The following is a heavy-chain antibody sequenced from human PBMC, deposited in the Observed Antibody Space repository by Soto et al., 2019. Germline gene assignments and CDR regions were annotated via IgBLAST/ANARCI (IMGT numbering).Heavy chain of an antibody. V-gene: IGHV1-46*01. D-gene: IGHD1-26*01. J-gene: IGHJ4*02. CDR1: GYTFTSYY. CDR3: ARSVGAPKCFDY. Sequence: GASVKVSCKASGYTFTSYYMHWVRPAPGQGLEWMGINNPNSGGTGFEQKFQDRLTMTRDTSTNTVYMELSSLRSEDTAVYYCARSVGAPKCFDYWGQGTLVTVSS. CDR2: NNPNSGGT.